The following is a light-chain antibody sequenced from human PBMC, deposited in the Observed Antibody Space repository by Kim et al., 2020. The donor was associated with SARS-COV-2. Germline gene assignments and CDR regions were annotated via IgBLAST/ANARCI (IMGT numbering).Light chain of an antibody. J-gene: IGLJ3*02. Sequence: QSVLTQPPSASGTPGQRVTISCSGSSSNIGSNTVNWYQQLPRTAPKLLIYRNNQRPSGVPDRFSGSKSGTSASLAISGLQSEDEANYYCAAGDDSLNGVFGGGTQLTVL. CDR3: AAGDDSLNGV. CDR2: RNN. V-gene: IGLV1-44*01. CDR1: SSNIGSNT.